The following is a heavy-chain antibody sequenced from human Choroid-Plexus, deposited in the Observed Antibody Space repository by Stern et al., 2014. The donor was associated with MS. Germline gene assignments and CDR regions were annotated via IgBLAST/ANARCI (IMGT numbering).Heavy chain of an antibody. D-gene: IGHD2-8*01. CDR3: AKDRQYLTYFFDH. Sequence: QDQLVQSGGGVVQPGRPLRLSCAASGFTFGSCAMHWVRQAPGKGLEWVAGVSYDGSNKYYADSVKGRFTGSRDNSQNTLYMQMSSLRAEDTAVYYCAKDRQYLTYFFDHWGQGSLVTVSS. V-gene: IGHV3-30*18. CDR2: VSYDGSNK. J-gene: IGHJ5*02. CDR1: GFTFGSCA.